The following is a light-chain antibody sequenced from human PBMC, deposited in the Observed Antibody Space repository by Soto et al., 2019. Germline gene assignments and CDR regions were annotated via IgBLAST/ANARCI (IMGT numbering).Light chain of an antibody. Sequence: QSVLTQPASVSGSPGQPITISCSGTSSDVGYYNYVSWYQQYPGKVPKLMIYEVSERPSGVPDRFSGSKSGNTAFLTVSGLQAEDEADYYCLSYADTAYVFGTGTKLTVL. CDR2: EVS. J-gene: IGLJ1*01. V-gene: IGLV2-8*01. CDR3: LSYADTAYV. CDR1: SSDVGYYNY.